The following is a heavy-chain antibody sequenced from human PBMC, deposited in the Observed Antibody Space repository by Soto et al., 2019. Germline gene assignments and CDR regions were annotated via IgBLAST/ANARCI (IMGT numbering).Heavy chain of an antibody. D-gene: IGHD3-9*01. CDR2: IYPGDSDT. CDR1: GYSFTSYW. V-gene: IGHV5-51*01. Sequence: VESLKISCKGSGYSFTSYWIGWVRQMPGKGLEWMWMIYPGDSDTRYSPSFQGQVTISADKSISTAYLQWSSLKAPDTAMYYCARPDGLSRSRGGGMGGGEQGTTVVV. CDR3: ARPDGLSRSRGGGMGG. J-gene: IGHJ6*01.